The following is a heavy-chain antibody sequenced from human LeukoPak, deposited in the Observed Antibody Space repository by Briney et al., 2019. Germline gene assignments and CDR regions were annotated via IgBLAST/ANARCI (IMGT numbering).Heavy chain of an antibody. J-gene: IGHJ4*02. CDR1: GGSISSGDYY. CDR3: ARASVGYGDYVPYYFDY. D-gene: IGHD4-17*01. Sequence: SETLSLTCTVSGGSISSGDYYWSWIRQPPGKGLEWIGYIYYSGSTYYNPSLKSRVTISVDTSKNQFSLKLSSVTAADTAAYYCARASVGYGDYVPYYFDYWGQGTLVTVSS. CDR2: IYYSGST. V-gene: IGHV4-30-4*01.